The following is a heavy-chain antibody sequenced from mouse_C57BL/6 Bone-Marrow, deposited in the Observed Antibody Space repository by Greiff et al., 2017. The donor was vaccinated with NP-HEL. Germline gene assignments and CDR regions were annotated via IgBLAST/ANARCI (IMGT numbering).Heavy chain of an antibody. V-gene: IGHV5-17*01. CDR3: ARRITTGHWYFDV. CDR1: GFTFSDYG. J-gene: IGHJ1*03. Sequence: EVNLVESGGGLVKPGGSLKLSCAASGFTFSDYGMHWVRQAPEKGLEWVAYISSGSSTIHYADTVKGRFTISRDNAKNTLFLQMTSLRSEDTAMYYCARRITTGHWYFDVWGTGTTVTVSS. CDR2: ISSGSSTI. D-gene: IGHD2-4*01.